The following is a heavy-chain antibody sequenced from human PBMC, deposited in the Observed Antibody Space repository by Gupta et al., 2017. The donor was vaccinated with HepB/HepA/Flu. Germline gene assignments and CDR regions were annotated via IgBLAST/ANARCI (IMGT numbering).Heavy chain of an antibody. J-gene: IGHJ4*02. CDR2: IYYTGST. CDR1: GDSITTSY. D-gene: IGHD1-1*01. CDR3: ARDGNWNDGGVTFDY. Sequence: QVQMQESGPGLVKPSAPLSLTCPVSGDSITTSYWNWIRQPPGGGLVWIGYIYYTGSTSYNPSLKSRVTISVDTSKNQFSLKVNSVTAADTAVYYCARDGNWNDGGVTFDYWGQGILVTVSS. V-gene: IGHV4-59*01.